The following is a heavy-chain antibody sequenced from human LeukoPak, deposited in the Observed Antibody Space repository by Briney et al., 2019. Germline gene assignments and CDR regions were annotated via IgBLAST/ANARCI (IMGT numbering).Heavy chain of an antibody. J-gene: IGHJ6*02. V-gene: IGHV3-48*03. CDR3: ARDRRPYYYYGMDV. Sequence: PGGSLRLSCAASGFTFSSYEMNWVRQAPGKGLEWVSYISSSGSTIYYADSVKGRFTISRDNAKYSLYLQMNSLRAEDTAVYYCARDRRPYYYYGMDVWGQGTTVTVSS. CDR1: GFTFSSYE. CDR2: ISSSGSTI.